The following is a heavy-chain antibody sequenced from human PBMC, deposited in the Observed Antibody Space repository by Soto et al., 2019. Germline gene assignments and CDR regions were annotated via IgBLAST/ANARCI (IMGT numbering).Heavy chain of an antibody. D-gene: IGHD3-10*01. CDR2: ISWYSGRR. V-gene: IGHV3-9*01. CDR1: GFTFDDYA. CDR3: AKDTKTHYYGSGSYCDI. Sequence: SLRLSCTASGFTFDDYAMHWVRQGPGKGLEWVSGISWYSGRRGYADSVKGRFTISIDNAKNSLYLQMNSLRTEDTAVYYCAKDTKTHYYGSGSYCDIWGQGTLVTFSS. J-gene: IGHJ3*02.